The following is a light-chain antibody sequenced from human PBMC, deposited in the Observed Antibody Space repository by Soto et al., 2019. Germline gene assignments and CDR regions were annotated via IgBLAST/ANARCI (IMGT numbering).Light chain of an antibody. J-gene: IGKJ2*01. CDR3: QQANSFPYT. CDR1: QDISSW. V-gene: IGKV1-12*01. CDR2: SAS. Sequence: DIQMTQSPSSVSASVGDRVTITCRASQDISSWLAWYQQKPGKAPKLLMYSASTLLSGVPSRFSGSGSGTDFTLTISSLQPEDFATYYCQQANSFPYTFGQGTKLDIK.